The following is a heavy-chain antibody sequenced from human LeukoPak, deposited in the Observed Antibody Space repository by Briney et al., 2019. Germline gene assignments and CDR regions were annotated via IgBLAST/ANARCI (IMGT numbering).Heavy chain of an antibody. CDR2: INPNSGGT. D-gene: IGHD3-10*01. CDR3: ERDVWSGSGSYYNWFDP. CDR1: GYTFTGYY. V-gene: IGHV1-2*06. J-gene: IGHJ5*02. Sequence: ASVKVSCKASGYTFTGYYMHWVRQAPGQGLEWMGRINPNSGGTNYAQKFQGRVTMTRDTSISTAYMELSRLRSDDTAVYYCERDVWSGSGSYYNWFDPWGQGTLVTVSS.